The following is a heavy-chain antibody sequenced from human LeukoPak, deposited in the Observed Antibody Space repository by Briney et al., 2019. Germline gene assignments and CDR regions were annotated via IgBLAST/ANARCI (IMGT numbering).Heavy chain of an antibody. J-gene: IGHJ3*02. V-gene: IGHV3-23*01. Sequence: GGSLRLSCAAAGFTFGSSAMSWVRQAPGEGLEWGSGINSRGDKTYYADSVKGRFTISRDNSKNTLYLQMNSLRAEDTAVYHCVKKFYYYSFGYYAFDIWGQGTMVTVSS. CDR3: VKKFYYYSFGYYAFDI. D-gene: IGHD3-22*01. CDR2: INSRGDKT. CDR1: GFTFGSSA.